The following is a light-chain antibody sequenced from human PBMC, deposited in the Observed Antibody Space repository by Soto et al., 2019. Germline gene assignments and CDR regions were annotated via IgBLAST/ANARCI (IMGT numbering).Light chain of an antibody. J-gene: IGLJ1*01. CDR3: QSYDSSLSGYV. V-gene: IGLV1-40*01. CDR1: SSNIGAGYD. Sequence: QSVLTQPPSVSGAPGQRVTISCTWSSSNIGAGYDVHWYQQLPGTDPKLLIYGNSNRPSGVPDRFSGSKSGTSASLAITGLQAEDEADYYCQSYDSSLSGYVFGTGTKLTVL. CDR2: GNS.